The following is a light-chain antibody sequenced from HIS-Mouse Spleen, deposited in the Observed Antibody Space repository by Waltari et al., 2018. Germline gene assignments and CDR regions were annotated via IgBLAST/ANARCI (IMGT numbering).Light chain of an antibody. CDR3: VLYMGSGIWV. Sequence: QTVVTQEPSFSVSPGGTVTLTCGLRSGPVSTRSYTSWYPQTPGQAPRTLIYSTNTRSSGVPDRFSGSILGNKAALTITGAQADDESDYYCVLYMGSGIWVFGGGTKLTVL. J-gene: IGLJ3*02. CDR2: STN. CDR1: SGPVSTRSY. V-gene: IGLV8-61*01.